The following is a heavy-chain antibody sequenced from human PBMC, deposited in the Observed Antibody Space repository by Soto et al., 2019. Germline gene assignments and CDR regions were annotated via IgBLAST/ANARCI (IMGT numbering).Heavy chain of an antibody. D-gene: IGHD3-3*01. J-gene: IGHJ5*02. CDR3: ARYGYDFWSSNWFDP. CDR2: INAGNGNT. V-gene: IGHV1-3*01. Sequence: ASVKVSCKASGYTFTSYAMHWVRQAPGQRLEWMGWINAGNGNTKYSQKFQGRVTITRDTSASTAYMELSSLRSEDTAVYYCARYGYDFWSSNWFDPWGQGTLVTVSS. CDR1: GYTFTSYA.